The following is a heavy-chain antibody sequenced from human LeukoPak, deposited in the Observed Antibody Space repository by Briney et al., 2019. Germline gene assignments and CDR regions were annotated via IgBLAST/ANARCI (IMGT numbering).Heavy chain of an antibody. CDR2: INPNSGGT. CDR1: GYTFTGYY. Sequence: ASVTVSCKASGYTFTGYYMHWVRQAPGQGLEWMGWINPNSGGTNYAQKFQGRVTMTRDTSISTAYMELSRLRSDDTAVYYCARGLILTGPTFDYWGQGTLVTVSS. J-gene: IGHJ4*02. CDR3: ARGLILTGPTFDY. D-gene: IGHD3-9*01. V-gene: IGHV1-2*02.